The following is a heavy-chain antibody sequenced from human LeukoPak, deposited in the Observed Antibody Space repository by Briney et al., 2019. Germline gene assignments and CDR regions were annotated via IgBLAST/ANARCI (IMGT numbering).Heavy chain of an antibody. CDR2: INSDGGST. CDR3: ARGRYSSSWYADYYYYGMDV. V-gene: IGHV3-74*01. CDR1: GFTFSSYW. Sequence: GGSLRLSCAASGFTFSSYWMHWVRQAPGKGPVWVSRINSDGGSTSYADSVKGRFTISRDNAKNTLYLQMNSLRAEDTAVYYCARGRYSSSWYADYYYYGMDVWGQGTTVTVSS. D-gene: IGHD6-13*01. J-gene: IGHJ6*02.